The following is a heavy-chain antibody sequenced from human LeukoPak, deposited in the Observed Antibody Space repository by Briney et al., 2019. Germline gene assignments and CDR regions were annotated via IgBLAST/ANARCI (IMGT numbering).Heavy chain of an antibody. CDR3: ARDLCSGVSCYRPYGLDV. D-gene: IGHD2-15*01. Sequence: GGSLRLSCAASGFIVSSYYTSWVRQAPGKGLEWVSVIYSGGNTYYADSVKGRFTISRDTSKNTLYLQMNSLRADDTAVYYCARDLCSGVSCYRPYGLDVWGQGTTVTVSS. CDR2: IYSGGNT. V-gene: IGHV3-53*01. J-gene: IGHJ6*02. CDR1: GFIVSSYY.